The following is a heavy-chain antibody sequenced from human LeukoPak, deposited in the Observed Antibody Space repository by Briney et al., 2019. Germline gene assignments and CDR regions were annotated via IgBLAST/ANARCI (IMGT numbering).Heavy chain of an antibody. CDR3: ARQEGGGSYYGLFDY. D-gene: IGHD1-26*01. Sequence: GESLKISCKGSGYSFTTYWIGWVRQMPGKGLEWMGIIYPGDSDTRYSPSFQGQVTISADRSISTAYLQWSSLKASDTAMYYCARQEGGGSYYGLFDYWGQGTLVTVSS. J-gene: IGHJ4*02. V-gene: IGHV5-51*01. CDR1: GYSFTTYW. CDR2: IYPGDSDT.